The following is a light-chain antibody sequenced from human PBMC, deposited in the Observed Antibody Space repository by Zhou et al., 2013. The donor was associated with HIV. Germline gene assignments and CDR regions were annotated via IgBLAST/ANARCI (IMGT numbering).Light chain of an antibody. V-gene: IGKV3-20*01. CDR2: GAS. J-gene: IGKJ2*01. Sequence: EIVLTQSPGTLSLSPGDRATLSCRASQSLSSSYLAWYQQKHGQAPRLLIYGASSRATGIPDRFSGSGSGTDFTLTISRLEPEDFAVYYCQQYGSSPGTFGQGTKLEIK. CDR3: QQYGSSPGT. CDR1: QSLSSSY.